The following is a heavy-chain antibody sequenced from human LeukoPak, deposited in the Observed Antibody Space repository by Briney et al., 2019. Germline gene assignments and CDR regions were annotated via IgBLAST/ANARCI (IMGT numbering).Heavy chain of an antibody. Sequence: SETLSLTCTVSGGSISSGGYYWSWIRQHPGKGLERIGYIYYSGSTYYNPSLKSRVTISVDTSKNQFSLKLSSVTAADTAVYYCAREDILTGYSDYWGQGTLVTVSS. V-gene: IGHV4-31*03. CDR2: IYYSGST. CDR1: GGSISSGGYY. J-gene: IGHJ4*02. D-gene: IGHD3-9*01. CDR3: AREDILTGYSDY.